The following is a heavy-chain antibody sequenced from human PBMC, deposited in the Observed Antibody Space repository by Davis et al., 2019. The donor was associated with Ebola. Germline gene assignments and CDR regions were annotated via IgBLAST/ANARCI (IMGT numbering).Heavy chain of an antibody. D-gene: IGHD4-17*01. CDR1: GFTFSSYG. CDR3: ARVSSHGDPDY. V-gene: IGHV3-33*01. J-gene: IGHJ4*02. CDR2: IWYDGSNK. Sequence: PGGSLRLSCAASGFTFSSYGMHWVRQAPGKGLEWVAVIWYDGSNKFYADSVKGRFTISRDNSKNMLYLQMNSLRAEDTAVYYCARVSSHGDPDYWDQGTLVTVSS.